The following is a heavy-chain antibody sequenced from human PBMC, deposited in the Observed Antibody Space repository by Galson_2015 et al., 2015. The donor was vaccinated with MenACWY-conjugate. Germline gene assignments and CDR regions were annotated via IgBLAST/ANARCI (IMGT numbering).Heavy chain of an antibody. Sequence: SEPLSLTCDVSGYSISNGYYWGWIRQPPGKGLEWIGIIYNTGNTYYNASLKSRVTMSVDTSKNQFSLKLTSVTAADSAVYYCARRTGYSCIFYFPYWGQGTLVTVSS. CDR3: ARRTGYSCIFYFPY. CDR2: IYNTGNT. J-gene: IGHJ4*02. V-gene: IGHV4-38-2*01. CDR1: GYSISNGYY. D-gene: IGHD6-13*01.